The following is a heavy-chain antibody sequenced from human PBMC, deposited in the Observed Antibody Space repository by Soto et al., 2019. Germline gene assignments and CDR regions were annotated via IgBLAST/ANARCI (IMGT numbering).Heavy chain of an antibody. CDR2: INHSGST. CDR1: GGSFSGYY. V-gene: IGHV4-34*01. CDR3: ARGGYRSSWREIIDY. D-gene: IGHD5-18*01. Sequence: QVQLQQWGAGLLKPSETLSLTCVVYGGSFSGYYWSWIRQPPGKGLEWIGEINHSGSTNYSPSLKSRVSMSFDTSKNQISLKMSSVTAADTATYYCARGGYRSSWREIIDYWGQGTLVTVSS. J-gene: IGHJ4*02.